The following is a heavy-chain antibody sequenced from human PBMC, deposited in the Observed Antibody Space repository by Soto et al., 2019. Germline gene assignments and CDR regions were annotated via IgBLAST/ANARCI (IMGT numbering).Heavy chain of an antibody. D-gene: IGHD1-26*01. Sequence: QVQLVQSGAEVKKPGASVKVSCAASGYTFTTYPIHWVRQAPGQRLEWMGWINAGNGHTMYLEKFQGRVTMSRDTSATPAYMERTSLRSEDTAVYFCALVKSRGAPSGDLWGQGPLVSVSS. CDR2: INAGNGHT. CDR1: GYTFTTYP. V-gene: IGHV1-3*01. CDR3: ALVKSRGAPSGDL. J-gene: IGHJ5*02.